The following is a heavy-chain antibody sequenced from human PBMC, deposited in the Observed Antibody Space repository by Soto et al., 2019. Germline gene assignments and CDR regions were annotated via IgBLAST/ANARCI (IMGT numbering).Heavy chain of an antibody. CDR1: GGSISSSNW. V-gene: IGHV4-4*02. D-gene: IGHD6-19*01. J-gene: IGHJ4*02. CDR2: IYHSGST. CDR3: ARFSGSGSDPYYFDY. Sequence: SETLSLTCAVSGGSISSSNWWSWVRQPPGKGLEWIGEIYHSGSTNYNPSLKSRVTISVDKSKNQFSLKLSSVTAADTAVYYCARFSGSGSDPYYFDYWGQGTLVTVSS.